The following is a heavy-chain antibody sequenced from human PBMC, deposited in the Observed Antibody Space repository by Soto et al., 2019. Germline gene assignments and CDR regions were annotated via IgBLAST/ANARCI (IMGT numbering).Heavy chain of an antibody. CDR2: IIPIFGTA. Sequence: QVQLVQSGAEVKKPGSSVKVSCKASGGTFSSYAISWVRQAPGQGLEWMGGIIPIFGTANYAQKFQGRVTITADESTRTAYMELSSLRSEDTAVYYCAREDVVVTAPGMLGMDVWGKGTTVTVSS. CDR3: AREDVVVTAPGMLGMDV. V-gene: IGHV1-69*01. J-gene: IGHJ6*04. D-gene: IGHD2-21*02. CDR1: GGTFSSYA.